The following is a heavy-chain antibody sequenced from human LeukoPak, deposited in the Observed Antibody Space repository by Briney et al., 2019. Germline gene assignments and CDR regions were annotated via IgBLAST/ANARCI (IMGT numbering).Heavy chain of an antibody. CDR3: ARESRYSYGFYVLDY. CDR1: GFTFSSYS. V-gene: IGHV3-48*01. D-gene: IGHD5-18*01. CDR2: ISSSSSTI. Sequence: GGSLRLSCAASGFTFSSYSMNWVRQAPGKGLEWVSYISSSSSTIYYADSVKGRFTISRDNAKNSLYLQMNSLRAEDTALYYCARESRYSYGFYVLDYWGQGTLVTVSS. J-gene: IGHJ4*02.